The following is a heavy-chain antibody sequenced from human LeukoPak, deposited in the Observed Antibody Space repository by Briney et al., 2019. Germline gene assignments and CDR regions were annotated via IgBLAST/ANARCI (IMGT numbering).Heavy chain of an antibody. Sequence: PSETLSLTCAVSGGPLTSYYWTWIRQPPGKGLEWIGFIYYRGSTNYNPSLKSRVTMSVDTSKNQFSLKLSSVTAADTAVYYCARDLVGAPAAFDIWGQGTMVTVSS. D-gene: IGHD1-26*01. CDR2: IYYRGST. V-gene: IGHV4-59*12. CDR1: GGPLTSYY. J-gene: IGHJ3*02. CDR3: ARDLVGAPAAFDI.